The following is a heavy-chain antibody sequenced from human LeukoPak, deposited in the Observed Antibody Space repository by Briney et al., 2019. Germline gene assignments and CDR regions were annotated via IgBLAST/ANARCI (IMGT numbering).Heavy chain of an antibody. D-gene: IGHD6-19*01. CDR2: ISGSSNTI. CDR1: GFTFSDYS. Sequence: GGSLRLSCAASGFTFSDYSMNWVRQAPGKGLQWVSYISGSSNTIYYADSVKGRFTISRDNAKNSLYLQMNSLRAEDTAVYYCARVAVGGTRAFDIWGQGTMVTVSS. J-gene: IGHJ3*02. CDR3: ARVAVGGTRAFDI. V-gene: IGHV3-48*01.